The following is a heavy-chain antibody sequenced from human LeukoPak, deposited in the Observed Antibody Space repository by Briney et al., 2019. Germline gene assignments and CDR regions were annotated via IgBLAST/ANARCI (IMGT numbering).Heavy chain of an antibody. CDR1: GFTFRSYV. J-gene: IGHJ3*01. CDR3: ARTVGYRAIDL. CDR2: INSDESNT. D-gene: IGHD4-23*01. Sequence: PGGSPRLSCAASGFTFRSYVMSWARQAPGKGLVWVSRINSDESNTDYADSVKGRFTISRDNAKNTLYLQMNSLRADDTAVYYCARTVGYRAIDLWGQGTMVTVSS. V-gene: IGHV3-74*01.